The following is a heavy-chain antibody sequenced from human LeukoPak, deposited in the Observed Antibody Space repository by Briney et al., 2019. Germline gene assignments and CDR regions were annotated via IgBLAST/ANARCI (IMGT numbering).Heavy chain of an antibody. CDR2: INPSGGST. CDR1: GGTFSSYA. D-gene: IGHD2-15*01. J-gene: IGHJ6*03. V-gene: IGHV1-46*01. CDR3: ARAGYCSGGSCYYYYYYMDV. Sequence: EASVKVSCKASGGTFSSYAINWVRQAPGQGLEWMGIINPSGGSTSYAQKFQGRVTMTRDMSTSTVYMELSSLRSEDTAVYYCARAGYCSGGSCYYYYYYMDVWGKGTTVTVSS.